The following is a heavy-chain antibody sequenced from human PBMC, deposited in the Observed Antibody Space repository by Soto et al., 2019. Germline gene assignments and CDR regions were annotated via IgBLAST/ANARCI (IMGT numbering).Heavy chain of an antibody. Sequence: PGGSLRLSCAASGFTFSSYGMHWVRQAPGKGLEWVAVIWYDGSNKYYADSVKGRFTISRDNSKNTLYLQMGSLRAEDMAVYYCARQNTGSYSFDYWGQGTLVTVSS. J-gene: IGHJ4*02. CDR2: IWYDGSNK. V-gene: IGHV3-33*01. CDR1: GFTFSSYG. CDR3: ARQNTGSYSFDY. D-gene: IGHD1-26*01.